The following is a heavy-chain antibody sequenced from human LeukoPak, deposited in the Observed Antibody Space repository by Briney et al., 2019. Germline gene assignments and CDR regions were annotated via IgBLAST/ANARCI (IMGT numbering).Heavy chain of an antibody. V-gene: IGHV4-38-2*02. CDR3: ARVPSYYYDSSGYYG. J-gene: IGHJ4*02. CDR2: IYHSGRT. Sequence: PSETLSLTCTVSGYSISSGYYWGWIRQPPGKGLEWIGSIYHSGRTYYNPSLKSRVTISVDTSKNQFSLKLSSVTAADTAVYYCARVPSYYYDSSGYYGWGQGTLVTVSS. D-gene: IGHD3-22*01. CDR1: GYSISSGYY.